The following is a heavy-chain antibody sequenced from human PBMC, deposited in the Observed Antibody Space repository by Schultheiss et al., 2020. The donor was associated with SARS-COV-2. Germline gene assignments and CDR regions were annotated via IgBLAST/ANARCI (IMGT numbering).Heavy chain of an antibody. D-gene: IGHD4-11*01. J-gene: IGHJ3*02. CDR3: ARARRMTTAKGDAFDI. V-gene: IGHV3-21*01. CDR1: GFTFSSYA. Sequence: GESLKISCAASGFTFSSYAMSWVRQAPGKGLEWVSSISSSSSYIYYADSVKGRFTISRDNSKNTLYLQMNSLRAEDTAVYYCARARRMTTAKGDAFDIWGQGTMVTVSS. CDR2: ISSSSSYI.